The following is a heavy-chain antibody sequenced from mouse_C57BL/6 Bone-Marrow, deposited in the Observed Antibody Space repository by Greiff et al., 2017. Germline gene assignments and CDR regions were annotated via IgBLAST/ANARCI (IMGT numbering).Heavy chain of an antibody. J-gene: IGHJ2*01. CDR1: GYSFTGYF. CDR2: INPSNGDT. D-gene: IGHD2-4*01. V-gene: IGHV1-20*01. CDR3: SRFHDEYDGGYFDY. Sequence: EVQLQQSGPELVKPGDSVKISCKASGYSFTGYFMNWVMQSHGKSLEWIGRINPSNGDTFYNQKFKGKATMTVDTSSSTAHMAVRSLTSEDSAGYYCSRFHDEYDGGYFDYWGQGTTLTVSS.